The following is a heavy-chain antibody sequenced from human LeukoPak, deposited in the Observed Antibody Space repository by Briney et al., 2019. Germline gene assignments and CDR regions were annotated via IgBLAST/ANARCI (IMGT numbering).Heavy chain of an antibody. J-gene: IGHJ4*02. Sequence: GALRLSCAASGFTFSSCGMHWVRQAPGKGLEWVAVISYDGSNKYYADSVKGRFTISRDNSKNTLYLQMNSLRAEDTAVYYCAGPGDPAYYFDYWGQGTLVTVSS. CDR3: AGPGDPAYYFDY. D-gene: IGHD2-21*02. V-gene: IGHV3-30*03. CDR2: ISYDGSNK. CDR1: GFTFSSCG.